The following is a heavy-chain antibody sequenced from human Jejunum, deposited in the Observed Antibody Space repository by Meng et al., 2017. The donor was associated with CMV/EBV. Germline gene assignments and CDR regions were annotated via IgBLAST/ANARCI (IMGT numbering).Heavy chain of an antibody. CDR2: INAYNGDT. Sequence: VQLVHAGAEVKKPGASVKVSCKASGYTFNTYGISWVRQAPGQGLEWMGWINAYNGDTNYAQTLQGRVTMTTDTSTSTAYMELRSLRSDDTAVYYCARGRRNEPLFDYWGQGTLVTVSS. CDR1: GYTFNTYG. D-gene: IGHD1-14*01. CDR3: ARGRRNEPLFDY. J-gene: IGHJ4*02. V-gene: IGHV1-18*01.